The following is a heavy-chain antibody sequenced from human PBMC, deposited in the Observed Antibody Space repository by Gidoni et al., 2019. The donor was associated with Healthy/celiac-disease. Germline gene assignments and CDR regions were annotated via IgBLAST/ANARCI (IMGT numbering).Heavy chain of an antibody. J-gene: IGHJ4*02. V-gene: IGHV3-11*01. CDR1: GFTFLDHY. CDR2: FSSSGSTI. Sequence: QVQLEESGGGLAKPGGPLRLSRAAPGFTFLDHYMSWIRQAPGKGLEWVSYFSSSGSTIYYADSVKGRFTISRDNAKNSLYLQMNSLGAEDAAVYYCAAVGGITMPYWGQGTLVTVSS. D-gene: IGHD3-10*01. CDR3: AAVGGITMPY.